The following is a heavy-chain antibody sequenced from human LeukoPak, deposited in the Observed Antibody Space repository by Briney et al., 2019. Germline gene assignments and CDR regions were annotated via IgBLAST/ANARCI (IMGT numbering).Heavy chain of an antibody. Sequence: PSETLSLTCTVSGGSVSSGSYYWSWIRQPPGKGLEWIGYIYYSGSTNYNPSLKSRVTISVDTSKNQFSLKLSSVTAADTAVYYRARVGFIAAAAPFDYWGQGTLVTVSS. CDR3: ARVGFIAAAAPFDY. CDR1: GGSVSSGSYY. J-gene: IGHJ4*02. V-gene: IGHV4-61*01. D-gene: IGHD6-13*01. CDR2: IYYSGST.